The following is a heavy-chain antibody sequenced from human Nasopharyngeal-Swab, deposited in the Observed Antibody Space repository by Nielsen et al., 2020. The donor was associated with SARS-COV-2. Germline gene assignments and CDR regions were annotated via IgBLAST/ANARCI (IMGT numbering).Heavy chain of an antibody. Sequence: ASVKVSCKASGYTFTSYYMHWARQAPGQGLEWMGIINPSGGSTSYAQKFQGRVTMTRDTSTSTVYMELSSLRSEDTAVYYCARDRITMVRGVISLTNWFDPWGQGTLVTVSS. CDR1: GYTFTSYY. CDR3: ARDRITMVRGVISLTNWFDP. D-gene: IGHD3-10*01. CDR2: INPSGGST. V-gene: IGHV1-46*01. J-gene: IGHJ5*02.